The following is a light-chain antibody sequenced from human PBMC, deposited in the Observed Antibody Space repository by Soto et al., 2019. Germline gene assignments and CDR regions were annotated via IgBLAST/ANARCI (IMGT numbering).Light chain of an antibody. CDR3: QQYNSWPPIT. CDR1: QSVSSS. CDR2: GAS. V-gene: IGKV3D-15*01. Sequence: EIVMTQSPATLSVSPGERATLSCRASQSVSSSLAWYQQKPGQAPRLLIYGASTRATGIPARFSGSGSGTEFTLTISSLQSADFAVYYCQQYNSWPPITFGGGTKVEIK. J-gene: IGKJ4*01.